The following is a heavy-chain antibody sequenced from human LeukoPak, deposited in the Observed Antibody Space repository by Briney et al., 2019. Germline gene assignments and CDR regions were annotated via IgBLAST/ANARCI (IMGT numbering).Heavy chain of an antibody. CDR3: ARSGVLWFGELLENYYYYMDV. CDR2: IIPIFGTA. V-gene: IGHV1-69*13. Sequence: SVKVSCKASGGTFSSYAISWGRQAPGQGLEWMGGIIPIFGTANYAQKFQGRVTITADESTSTAYMELSSLRSEDTAVYYCARSGVLWFGELLENYYYYMDVWGKGTTVTVSS. CDR1: GGTFSSYA. J-gene: IGHJ6*03. D-gene: IGHD3-10*01.